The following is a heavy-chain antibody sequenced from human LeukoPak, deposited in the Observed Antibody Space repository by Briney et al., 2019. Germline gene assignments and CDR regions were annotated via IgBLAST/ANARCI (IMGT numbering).Heavy chain of an antibody. CDR3: ARGQYYYASGSSFLKRGVSAFDI. J-gene: IGHJ3*02. D-gene: IGHD3-10*01. Sequence: SVKVSCKASGGTFSSYAISWVRQAPGQGLECMGGIIPIFGTANYAQKFQGRVTITADKSTSTAYMELSSLRSEDMAVYYCARGQYYYASGSSFLKRGVSAFDIWGQGKMVTVSS. CDR2: IIPIFGTA. V-gene: IGHV1-69*06. CDR1: GGTFSSYA.